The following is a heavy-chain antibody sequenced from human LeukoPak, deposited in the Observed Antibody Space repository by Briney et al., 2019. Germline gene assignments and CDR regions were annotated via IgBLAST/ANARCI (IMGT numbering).Heavy chain of an antibody. D-gene: IGHD3-16*02. CDR1: GDSVSSNSAA. J-gene: IGHJ3*02. V-gene: IGHV6-1*01. CDR2: TYYRSKWYN. Sequence: SQTLSLTCAISGDSVSSNSAAWNWIRQSPSRGLEWLGRTYYRSKWYNDYAVSVKSRITINPDTSKNQFSLQLNSVTPEDTAVYYCARDQYDYIWGSYRRSGAFDIWGQGTMVTVSS. CDR3: ARDQYDYIWGSYRRSGAFDI.